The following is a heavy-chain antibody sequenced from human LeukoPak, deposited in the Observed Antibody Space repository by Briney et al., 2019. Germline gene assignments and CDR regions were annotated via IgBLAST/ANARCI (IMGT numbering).Heavy chain of an antibody. J-gene: IGHJ4*02. CDR3: ARRSSSWYYFGY. Sequence: ASVKVSCKASGYTFTGYYIHWLRQAPGQGLEWMGWINPDTGGTNHAQQFQGRVTMTRDTSISTAYMELSRLTSDDTAVYYCARRSSSWYYFGYWGQGTLVTVSS. CDR2: INPDTGGT. CDR1: GYTFTGYY. D-gene: IGHD6-13*01. V-gene: IGHV1-2*02.